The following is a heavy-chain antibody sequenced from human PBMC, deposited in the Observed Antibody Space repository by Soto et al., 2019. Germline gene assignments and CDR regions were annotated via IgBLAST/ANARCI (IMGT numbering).Heavy chain of an antibody. D-gene: IGHD7-27*01. CDR1: GFTFSSYA. CDR3: ARGYLGSFDY. J-gene: IGHJ4*02. Sequence: AGSVRLSCAASGFTFSSYALNWVRQPTGKGLEWVSVIGSAGDTYYPGSVKGRFTISRENAKNSLYLQMNSLRAEDTAVYYCARGYLGSFDYWGQGTLVTVSS. CDR2: IGSAGDT. V-gene: IGHV3-13*01.